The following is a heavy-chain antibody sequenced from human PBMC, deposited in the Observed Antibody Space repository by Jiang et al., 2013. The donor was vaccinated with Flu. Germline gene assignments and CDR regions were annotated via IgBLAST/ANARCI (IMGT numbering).Heavy chain of an antibody. Sequence: VQLVESGAEVKKPGASVKVSCKASGYTFTSYDINWVRQATGQGLEWMGWMNPNSGYTGYAQKFQDRVTMTRDTSISTAYMELRSLRSEDTAVYYCARVVGAIDYWGQGTLVTVSS. CDR3: ARVVGAIDY. V-gene: IGHV1-8*02. CDR2: MNPNSGYT. J-gene: IGHJ4*02. CDR1: GYTFTSYD. D-gene: IGHD1-26*01.